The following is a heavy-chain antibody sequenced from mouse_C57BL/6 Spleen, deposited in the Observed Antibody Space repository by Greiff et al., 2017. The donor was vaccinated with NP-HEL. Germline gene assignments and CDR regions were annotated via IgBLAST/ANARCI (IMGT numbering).Heavy chain of an antibody. D-gene: IGHD2-4*01. Sequence: QVQLQQPGAELVRPGTSVKLSCKASGYTFTSYWMHWVKQRPGQGLEWIGVIDPSDSYTNYNQKFKGKATLTVDTSSSTAYMQLSSLTSEDSAVYYCARTLLGLYDYDDFDYWGQGTTLTVSS. CDR2: IDPSDSYT. CDR1: GYTFTSYW. J-gene: IGHJ2*01. V-gene: IGHV1-59*01. CDR3: ARTLLGLYDYDDFDY.